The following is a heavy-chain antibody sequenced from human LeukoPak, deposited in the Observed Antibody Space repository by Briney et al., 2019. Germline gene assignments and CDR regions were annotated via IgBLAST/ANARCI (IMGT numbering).Heavy chain of an antibody. CDR1: GGTFSSYA. V-gene: IGHV1-69*13. CDR2: IIPIFGTA. CDR3: ALAARYYYYGMDV. Sequence: SVKVSCKASGGTFSSYAISWVRQAPGQGLEWMGGIIPIFGTANYAQKFQGRVTITADESTSTAYMELSSLRSEDTAVYYCALAARYYYYGMDVWGQGTTVTVSS. D-gene: IGHD6-6*01. J-gene: IGHJ6*02.